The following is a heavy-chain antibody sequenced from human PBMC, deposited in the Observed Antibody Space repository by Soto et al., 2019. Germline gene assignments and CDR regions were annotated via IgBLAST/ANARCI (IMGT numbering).Heavy chain of an antibody. CDR2: TYYRSKWYN. Sequence: SQTLSLTFAISGDSVSSNSAAWNWIRQSPSRGLEWLGRTYYRSKWYNDYALSVKSRININPDTSKNQFSLHLKSATPEDTAINYCARIVGGAPDHWGLGTLVTVPQ. J-gene: IGHJ5*02. D-gene: IGHD3-16*01. V-gene: IGHV6-1*01. CDR1: GDSVSSNSAA. CDR3: ARIVGGAPDH.